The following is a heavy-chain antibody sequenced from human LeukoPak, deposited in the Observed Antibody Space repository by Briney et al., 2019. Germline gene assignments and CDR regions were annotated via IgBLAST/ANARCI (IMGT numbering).Heavy chain of an antibody. CDR2: IYYSGST. J-gene: IGHJ3*02. CDR1: GGSISSYY. V-gene: IGHV4-59*12. CDR3: ARDRYCSGGSCYGVIGAFDI. Sequence: PSETLSLTCTVSGGSISSYYWSWIRQPPGKGLEWIGYIYYSGSTNYNPSLKSRVTISVDTSKNQFSLKLSSVTAADTAVYYCARDRYCSGGSCYGVIGAFDIWGQGTMVTVSS. D-gene: IGHD2-15*01.